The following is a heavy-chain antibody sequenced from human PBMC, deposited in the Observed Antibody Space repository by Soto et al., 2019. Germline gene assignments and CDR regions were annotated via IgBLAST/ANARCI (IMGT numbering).Heavy chain of an antibody. V-gene: IGHV3-9*01. Sequence: EVQLVESGGGLVQPGRSLRLSCAASGFTFDDYAMHWVRQAPGKGLEWVSGISWNSGSIGYADSVKGRFTISRDNAKNSLYLQMNSLRAEDTALYYCAKGAYNWNQHVDYWGQGTLVTVSS. D-gene: IGHD1-20*01. CDR1: GFTFDDYA. J-gene: IGHJ4*02. CDR2: ISWNSGSI. CDR3: AKGAYNWNQHVDY.